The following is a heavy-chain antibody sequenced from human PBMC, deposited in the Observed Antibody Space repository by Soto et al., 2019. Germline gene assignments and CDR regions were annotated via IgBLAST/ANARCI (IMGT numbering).Heavy chain of an antibody. CDR3: ARGTVTTSATYPNWFDP. Sequence: QVQLVQSGAEVKKPGASVKVSCEASGYTFTSYYMHWVRQAPGQGLEWMGIINPSGGSTSYAQKFQGRVTMTRDTSTSTVYMELSSLRSEDTAVYYCARGTVTTSATYPNWFDPWGQGTLVTVSS. V-gene: IGHV1-46*01. CDR1: GYTFTSYY. J-gene: IGHJ5*02. CDR2: INPSGGST. D-gene: IGHD4-17*01.